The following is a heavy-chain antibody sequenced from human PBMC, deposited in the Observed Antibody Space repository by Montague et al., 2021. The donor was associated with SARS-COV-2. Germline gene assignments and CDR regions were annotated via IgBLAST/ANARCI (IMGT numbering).Heavy chain of an antibody. V-gene: IGHV4-59*02. CDR3: ARAGGFYDYWSGYSSSAGFFDP. Sequence: SETLSLTCTVSGGSVSSYYWSWIRQSPGKGLQWLGYIYYSGSTDYNPFLKSRVTMSVDTSKNQLSLRLNSVTTADTAVYFCARAGGFYDYWSGYSSSAGFFDPWGQGILVTVSS. CDR1: GGSVSSYY. D-gene: IGHD3-3*01. CDR2: IYYSGST. J-gene: IGHJ5*02.